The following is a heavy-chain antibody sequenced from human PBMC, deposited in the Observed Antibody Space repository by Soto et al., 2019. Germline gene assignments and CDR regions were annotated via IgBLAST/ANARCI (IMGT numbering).Heavy chain of an antibody. CDR3: AKDLTRQLAYWLDP. CDR2: INAHSGGT. J-gene: IGHJ5*02. CDR1: GFSFTGYY. V-gene: IGHV1-2*02. D-gene: IGHD6-6*01. Sequence: ASVKVSCKASGFSFTGYYIHWLRQAPGQGLEWMGWINAHSGGTEYAQKFQGRVTLTRDTSTATAYLTLTSLTSDDTALYYCAKDLTRQLAYWLDPWGQGTQVTVSS.